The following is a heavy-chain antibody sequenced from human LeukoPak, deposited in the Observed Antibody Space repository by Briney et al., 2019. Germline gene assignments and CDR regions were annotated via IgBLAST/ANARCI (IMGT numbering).Heavy chain of an antibody. D-gene: IGHD6-19*01. CDR2: IKQDGSEK. V-gene: IGHV3-7*01. Sequence: GGSLRLSCAASRFTFSSYWMSWVRQAPGKGLEWVANIKQDGSEKYYVDSVKGRFTISRDNAKNSLYLQMNSLRAEDTAVYYCARNEPGIAVAAVDAFDIWGQGTMVTVSS. J-gene: IGHJ3*02. CDR3: ARNEPGIAVAAVDAFDI. CDR1: RFTFSSYW.